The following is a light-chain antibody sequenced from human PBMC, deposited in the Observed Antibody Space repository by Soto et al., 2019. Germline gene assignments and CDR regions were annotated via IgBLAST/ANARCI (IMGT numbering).Light chain of an antibody. Sequence: EIVLTQSPATLSAFPGDRVTLSCRASPSVSGSNLAWYQQKPGQAPRLVIYGASSRATGIPDRFSGSGSGTDFTLTISSLEPEDFAVYYCQQRSDWWTFGQGTKVDIK. CDR2: GAS. CDR3: QQRSDWWT. CDR1: PSVSGSN. V-gene: IGKV3D-20*02. J-gene: IGKJ1*01.